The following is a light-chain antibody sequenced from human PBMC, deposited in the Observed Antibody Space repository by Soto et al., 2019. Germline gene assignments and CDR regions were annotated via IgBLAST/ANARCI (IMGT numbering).Light chain of an antibody. CDR3: SLYTTSGTGV. V-gene: IGLV2-14*01. J-gene: IGLJ1*01. CDR1: SSDVGGYNY. Sequence: QSVLTQPASVSGSPGQSITISCTGTSSDVGGYNYVSWYQHHPGKAPKLVIYEVTNRPSGVSNRFSGSKSGNTASLTISGLQAEDEADYYCSLYTTSGTGVFGTGTKLTVL. CDR2: EVT.